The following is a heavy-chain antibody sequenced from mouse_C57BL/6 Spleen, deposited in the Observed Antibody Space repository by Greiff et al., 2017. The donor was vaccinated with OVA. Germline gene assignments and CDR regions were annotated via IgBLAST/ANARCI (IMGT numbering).Heavy chain of an antibody. CDR1: GYTFTDYY. CDR2: IGPGSGST. D-gene: IGHD1-1*01. J-gene: IGHJ2*01. CDR3: ARSLPFITTVVATNFDY. V-gene: IGHV1-77*01. Sequence: VKLMESGAELVKPGASVKISCKASGYTFTDYYINWVKQRPGQGLEWIGKIGPGSGSTYYNEKFKGKATLTADKSSSTAYMQLSSLTSEDSAVYFCARSLPFITTVVATNFDYWGQGTTLTVSS.